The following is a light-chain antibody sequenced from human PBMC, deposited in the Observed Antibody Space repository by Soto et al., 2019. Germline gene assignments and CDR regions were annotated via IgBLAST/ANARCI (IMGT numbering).Light chain of an antibody. Sequence: QSALTQPASVSGSPGQSITISCTESSSDVGTYNLVSWYQHHPGKAPKLMISEVVKRPSGVSNRFSGSKSGNTASLTISGLQAEDEADYYCCSYAGSSMFVFGGGTKLTVL. V-gene: IGLV2-23*02. CDR1: SSDVGTYNL. CDR3: CSYAGSSMFV. CDR2: EVV. J-gene: IGLJ2*01.